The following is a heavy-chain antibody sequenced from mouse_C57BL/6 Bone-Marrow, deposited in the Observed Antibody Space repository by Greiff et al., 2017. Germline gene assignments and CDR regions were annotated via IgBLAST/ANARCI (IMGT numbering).Heavy chain of an antibody. J-gene: IGHJ3*01. Sequence: QVTLKECGPGILQSSQTLSLTCSFSGFSLSTSGMGVSWIRQPSGKGLEWLAHIYWDDDKRYNPSLKSRLTISKDTSRNQVFLKITSVDTADTATYYCARSYYGSSYGFAYWGQGTLVTVSA. CDR1: GFSLSTSGMG. CDR3: ARSYYGSSYGFAY. D-gene: IGHD1-1*01. V-gene: IGHV8-12*01. CDR2: IYWDDDK.